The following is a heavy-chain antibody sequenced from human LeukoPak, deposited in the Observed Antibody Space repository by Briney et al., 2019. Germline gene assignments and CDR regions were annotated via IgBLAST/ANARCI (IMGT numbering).Heavy chain of an antibody. V-gene: IGHV3-53*01. CDR1: GFTVSGNY. D-gene: IGHD7-27*01. J-gene: IGHJ4*02. Sequence: GGSLRLSCAASGFTVSGNYMSWVRQTPGKGLEWISVIYSGGNTYYADSVKGRFTISRDNSKNTLYLQMNSLRAEDTAVYYCARNLGEAYFDYWGQGTLVTVSS. CDR2: IYSGGNT. CDR3: ARNLGEAYFDY.